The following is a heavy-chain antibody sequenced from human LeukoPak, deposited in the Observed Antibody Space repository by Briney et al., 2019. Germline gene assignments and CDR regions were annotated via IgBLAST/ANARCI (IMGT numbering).Heavy chain of an antibody. V-gene: IGHV3-74*01. CDR1: GFTFSKYW. Sequence: GGSLRLSCAASGFTFSKYWMLWVRQAPGKGLESVSLINTDGTVTNYADSVKGRFTVSRDNADNTMFLQMNSVRDEDTAVYYCATKQWLAPPPDSWGQGTPVTVSS. J-gene: IGHJ4*02. CDR2: INTDGTVT. CDR3: ATKQWLAPPPDS. D-gene: IGHD6-19*01.